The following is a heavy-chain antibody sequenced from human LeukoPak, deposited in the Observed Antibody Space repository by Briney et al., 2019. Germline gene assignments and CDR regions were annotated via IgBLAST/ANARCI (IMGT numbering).Heavy chain of an antibody. Sequence: PSGTLSLTCAVSGGSISSSNWWSWVRQPPGKGLEWIGEIYHSGSTNYNPSLKSRVTISVDKSKNQFSLKLSSVTAADTAVYYCARINHYYDSSGYYYRPCFDYWGQGTLVTVSS. CDR3: ARINHYYDSSGYYYRPCFDY. CDR2: IYHSGST. V-gene: IGHV4-4*02. D-gene: IGHD3-22*01. CDR1: GGSISSSNW. J-gene: IGHJ4*02.